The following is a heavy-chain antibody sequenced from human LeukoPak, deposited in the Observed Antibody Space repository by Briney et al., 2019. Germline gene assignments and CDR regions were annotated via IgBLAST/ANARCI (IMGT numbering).Heavy chain of an antibody. D-gene: IGHD6-19*01. CDR3: ARGGTGYSSGWYDEWVRWAIDY. CDR2: IIPIFGTA. V-gene: IGHV1-69*01. Sequence: SVKVSCKASGGTFSSYAISWVRQAPGQGLEWMGGIIPIFGTANYAQKFQGRVTITADESTSTAYMEPSSLRSEDTAVYYCARGGTGYSSGWYDEWVRWAIDYWGQGTLVTVSS. J-gene: IGHJ4*02. CDR1: GGTFSSYA.